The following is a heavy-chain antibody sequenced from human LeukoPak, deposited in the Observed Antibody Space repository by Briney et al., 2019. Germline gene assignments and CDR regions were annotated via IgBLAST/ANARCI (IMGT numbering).Heavy chain of an antibody. V-gene: IGHV4-39*01. D-gene: IGHD6-19*01. CDR1: GGSISSSSYY. CDR3: ARQVAVAGPRLDY. J-gene: IGHJ4*02. CDR2: IYYSGST. Sequence: SETLSLTCTVSGGSISSSSYYWGWIRQPPGKGLEWIGSIYYSGSTYYNPSLKSRVTISVDMSKNQFSLKLSSVTAADTAVYYCARQVAVAGPRLDYWGQGTLVTVSS.